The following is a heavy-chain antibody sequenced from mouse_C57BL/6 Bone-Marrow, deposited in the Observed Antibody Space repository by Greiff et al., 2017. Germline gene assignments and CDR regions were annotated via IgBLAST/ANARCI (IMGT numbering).Heavy chain of an antibody. J-gene: IGHJ2*01. D-gene: IGHD2-4*01. V-gene: IGHV1-64*01. CDR2: IHPNSGST. CDR1: GYTFTSYW. Sequence: QVQLQQSGAELVKPGASVKLSCKASGYTFTSYWMHWVKQRPGQGLEWIGMIHPNSGSTNYNEKFKSKATLTVDKSSSTAYMQLSSLTSEDSAVYYCARPTMITTAFDYWGQGTTLTVSS. CDR3: ARPTMITTAFDY.